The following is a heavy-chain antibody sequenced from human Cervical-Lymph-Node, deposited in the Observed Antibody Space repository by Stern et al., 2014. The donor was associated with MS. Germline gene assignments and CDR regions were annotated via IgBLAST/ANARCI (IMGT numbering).Heavy chain of an antibody. Sequence: DQLVESGGGVVLPGRSLRLSCAASGFTFSSYAMHWVRQAPGKGLQWLTFISYNGFNIYYADSVKGRFTISRDNSKNTLYLQMNSLRTEDTAVYYCAREGKIGAAGYFDYWGQGTLVTVSS. CDR2: ISYNGFNI. CDR3: AREGKIGAAGYFDY. CDR1: GFTFSSYA. V-gene: IGHV3-30-3*01. D-gene: IGHD6-13*01. J-gene: IGHJ4*02.